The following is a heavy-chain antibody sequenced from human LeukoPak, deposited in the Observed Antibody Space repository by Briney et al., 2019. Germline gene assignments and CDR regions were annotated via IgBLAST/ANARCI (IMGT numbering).Heavy chain of an antibody. CDR1: GFTFSSYA. CDR2: ISGSGGST. V-gene: IGHV3-23*01. Sequence: GGSLRLSCAASGFTFSSYAMSWVRQAPGKGLEWVSAISGSGGSTYYADSVKGRFTISRDNSKNTLYLQMNSLRAEDTAVYYCAEEDYYDSSGYGTFDYWGQGTLVTVSS. D-gene: IGHD3-22*01. J-gene: IGHJ4*02. CDR3: AEEDYYDSSGYGTFDY.